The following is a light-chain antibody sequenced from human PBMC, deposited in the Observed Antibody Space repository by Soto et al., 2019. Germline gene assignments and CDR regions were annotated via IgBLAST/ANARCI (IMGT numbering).Light chain of an antibody. CDR3: QKYNSAPRT. CDR2: AAS. V-gene: IGKV1-27*01. Sequence: DIQMTKSPSSLSASVGDRVTITCRASQSISNYLAWYQQKPGKVPKLLIYAASTLPSGVPSRFSGSGSGTDFTLTISSLQPEDVATYYCQKYNSAPRTFGQGTKVEIK. J-gene: IGKJ1*01. CDR1: QSISNY.